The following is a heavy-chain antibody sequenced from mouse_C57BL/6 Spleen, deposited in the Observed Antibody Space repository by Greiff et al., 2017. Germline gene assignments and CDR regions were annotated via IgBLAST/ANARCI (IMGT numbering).Heavy chain of an antibody. Sequence: EVKLVESGGGLVKPGGSLKLSCAASGFTFSSYAMSWVRQTPEKRLEWVATISDGGSYTYYPDNVKGGFTISRDNAKNNLYLQMSHLKSEDTAMYYCARDRWTTVVATRAMDDWGQGTSVTVSS. CDR2: ISDGGSYT. D-gene: IGHD1-1*01. V-gene: IGHV5-4*01. CDR3: ARDRWTTVVATRAMDD. J-gene: IGHJ4*01. CDR1: GFTFSSYA.